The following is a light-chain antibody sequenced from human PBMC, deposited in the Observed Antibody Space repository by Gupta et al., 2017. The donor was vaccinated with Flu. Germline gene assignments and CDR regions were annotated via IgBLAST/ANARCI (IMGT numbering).Light chain of an antibody. CDR2: EVI. V-gene: IGLV2-14*01. CDR1: SSDVGGYNY. J-gene: IGLJ3*02. CDR3: SSYTSSNSLE. Sequence: SITISCTGTSSDVGGYNYVSWYQHHPGKAPKLMIYEVINRPPGVSNRFSGSKSGNTASLTISGLQAEDEADYYCSSYTSSNSLEFGGGTKLTVL.